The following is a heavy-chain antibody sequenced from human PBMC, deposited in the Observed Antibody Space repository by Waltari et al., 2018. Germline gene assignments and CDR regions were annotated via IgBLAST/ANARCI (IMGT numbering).Heavy chain of an antibody. CDR2: ISSSSSTI. CDR1: GFTFITYS. J-gene: IGHJ4*02. V-gene: IGHV3-48*04. D-gene: IGHD2-21*02. Sequence: EVQLVESGGGLVQPGGSLRLSCAASGFTFITYSMNWVRQAPGKGLEWVSYISSSSSTIYYADSVKGRFTFSRDNAKNSLYLQMNSLRAEDTAVYYCARDNDYYFDYWGQGTLVTVSS. CDR3: ARDNDYYFDY.